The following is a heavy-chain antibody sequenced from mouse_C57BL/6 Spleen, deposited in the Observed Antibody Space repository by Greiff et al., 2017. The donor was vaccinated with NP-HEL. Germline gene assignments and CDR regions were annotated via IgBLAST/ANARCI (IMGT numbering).Heavy chain of an antibody. V-gene: IGHV1-82*01. D-gene: IGHD1-1*01. J-gene: IGHJ2*01. CDR3: ARRGYYYGSSYNYFDY. CDR2: IYPGDGDT. Sequence: QVQLKQSGPELVKPGASVKISCKASGYAFSSSWMNWVKQRPGKGLEWIGRIYPGDGDTNYNGKFKGKATLTADKSSSTAYMQLSSLTSEDSAVYFCARRGYYYGSSYNYFDYWGQGTTLTVSS. CDR1: GYAFSSSW.